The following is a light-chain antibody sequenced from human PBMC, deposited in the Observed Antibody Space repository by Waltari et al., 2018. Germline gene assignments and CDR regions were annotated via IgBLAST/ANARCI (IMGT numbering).Light chain of an antibody. Sequence: QSALTQPASVSGSPGQSITISCTGTSSDVGGYNYVSWYQQHPGKAPKLMIYDVSNRPSGVSNRFSGSKSGNPASLTISGLQAEDEAEYYCSSYTSSSTLVVFGGGTKLTVL. CDR3: SSYTSSSTLVV. V-gene: IGLV2-14*01. J-gene: IGLJ2*01. CDR2: DVS. CDR1: SSDVGGYNY.